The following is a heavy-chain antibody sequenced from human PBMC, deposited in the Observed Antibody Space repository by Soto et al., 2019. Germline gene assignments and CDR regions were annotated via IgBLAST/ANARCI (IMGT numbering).Heavy chain of an antibody. D-gene: IGHD7-27*01. J-gene: IGHJ3*02. CDR1: GFTFSSYE. Sequence: GGSLRLSCAASGFTFSSYEMNWVRQAPGKGLEWVSYISSSGSTIYYADSVKGRFTISRDNAKNSLYLQMNSLRAEDTAVYYCARDNGKLGPDAFDIWGQGTMVTVSS. CDR2: ISSSGSTI. V-gene: IGHV3-48*03. CDR3: ARDNGKLGPDAFDI.